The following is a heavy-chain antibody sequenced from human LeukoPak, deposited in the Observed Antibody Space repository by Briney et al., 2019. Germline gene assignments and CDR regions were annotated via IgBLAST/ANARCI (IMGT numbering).Heavy chain of an antibody. V-gene: IGHV4-59*08. Sequence: PSETLSLTCTVSGGSISDYYWNWIRQPPGKGLEWVGSIYYSGSTNYDPSLESRVTISVDTSKNQFSLQLNSVTAADTAVYYCARDISGGSHVFDIWGQGTMVTVSS. CDR2: IYYSGST. CDR1: GGSISDYY. D-gene: IGHD3-3*02. J-gene: IGHJ3*02. CDR3: ARDISGGSHVFDI.